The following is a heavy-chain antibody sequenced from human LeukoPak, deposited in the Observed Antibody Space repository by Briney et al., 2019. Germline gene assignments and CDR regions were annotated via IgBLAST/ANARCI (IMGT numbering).Heavy chain of an antibody. J-gene: IGHJ4*02. D-gene: IGHD5-24*01. CDR2: IYTSGST. Sequence: SQTLSLTCTVSGGSISSGSYYWSWIRQPAGKGLEWIGRIYTSGSTNYNPSLKSRVTISVDTSKNQFSLKRSSVTAADTAVYYCAREERWLQLNFDYWGQGTLVTVSS. CDR1: GGSISSGSYY. V-gene: IGHV4-61*02. CDR3: AREERWLQLNFDY.